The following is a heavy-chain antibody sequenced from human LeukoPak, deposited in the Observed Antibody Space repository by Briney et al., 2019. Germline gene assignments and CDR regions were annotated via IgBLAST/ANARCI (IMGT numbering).Heavy chain of an antibody. V-gene: IGHV4-59*08. CDR1: GGSISSYY. CDR2: IYYSGST. D-gene: IGHD3-22*01. J-gene: IGHJ4*02. Sequence: SQTLSLTCTVSGGSISSYYWSWIRQPPGKGLEWIGYIYYSGSTNYNPSLKSRVTISVDTSKNQFSLKLSSVTAADTAVYYCASSVNTSTMIVILGYWGQGTLVAVSS. CDR3: ASSVNTSTMIVILGY.